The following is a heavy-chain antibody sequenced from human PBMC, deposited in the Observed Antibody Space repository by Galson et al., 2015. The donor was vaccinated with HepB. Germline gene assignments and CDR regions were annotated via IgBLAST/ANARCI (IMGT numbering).Heavy chain of an antibody. CDR3: ARFPYYSYGMDV. CDR2: INAGNGNT. CDR1: GYTFTSYA. Sequence: SVKVSCKASGYTFTSYAMHWVRQAPGQRLEWMGWINAGNGNTKYSQKFQDRVTITRDTSASTAYMELSSLRSEDTAVYYCARFPYYSYGMDVWGQGTTVTVSS. J-gene: IGHJ6*02. V-gene: IGHV1-3*01.